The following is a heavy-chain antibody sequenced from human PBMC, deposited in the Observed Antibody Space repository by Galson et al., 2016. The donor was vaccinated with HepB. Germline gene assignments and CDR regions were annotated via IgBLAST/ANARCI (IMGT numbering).Heavy chain of an antibody. V-gene: IGHV4/OR15-8*02. Sequence: ETLSLTCAVSGGSISSSNWWSWVRQPPGKGLEWIGEVYHSGNSNYNPSPKSRVTFSIDKSKNQFSLKLNSVTAADTAVYYCASSPGYWCLDFWGRGTLVTVSS. CDR3: ASSPGYWCLDF. CDR1: GGSISSSNW. CDR2: VYHSGNS. J-gene: IGHJ2*01. D-gene: IGHD7-27*01.